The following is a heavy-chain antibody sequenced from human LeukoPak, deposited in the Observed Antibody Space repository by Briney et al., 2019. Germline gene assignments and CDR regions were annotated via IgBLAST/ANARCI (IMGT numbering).Heavy chain of an antibody. V-gene: IGHV4-61*02. CDR2: IYTSGST. J-gene: IGHJ4*02. CDR1: GGSTSSGSYY. D-gene: IGHD3-9*01. CDR3: ASTFDIRYFDGNEDRYGFIFDY. Sequence: PSETLSLTCTVSGGSTSSGSYYLSWIRQPAGKGLEWIGRIYTSGSTNYNPSLKSRVTISVDKSKNQFSLKLSSVTAADTAVYYCASTFDIRYFDGNEDRYGFIFDYWGQGTLVTVSS.